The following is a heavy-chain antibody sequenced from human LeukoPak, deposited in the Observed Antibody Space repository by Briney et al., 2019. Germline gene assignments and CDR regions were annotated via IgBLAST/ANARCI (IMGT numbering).Heavy chain of an antibody. D-gene: IGHD3-22*01. CDR3: ARGTYYYDSSGYFPYNWFDP. Sequence: GGSLRLSCAASGFTVSSNYMSWVRQAPGKGLEWVSTIYSGGSTYYADSVKGRFTISRDNSKNTLYLQMNSLRAEDTAVYYCARGTYYYDSSGYFPYNWFDPWGQGTLVTVSS. V-gene: IGHV3-53*05. J-gene: IGHJ5*02. CDR1: GFTVSSNY. CDR2: IYSGGST.